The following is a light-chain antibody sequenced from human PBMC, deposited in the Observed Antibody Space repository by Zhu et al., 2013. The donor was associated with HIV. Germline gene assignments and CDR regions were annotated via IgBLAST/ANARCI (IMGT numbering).Light chain of an antibody. CDR1: QSVSSY. V-gene: IGKV3-11*01. J-gene: IGKJ4*01. Sequence: EIVLTQSPATLSLSPGERATLSCRASQSVSSYLAWYQQKPGQAPRLLIYDASNRATGIPDRFRGSGSGTDFTLTISRLEPEDFAVYFCQQYGSSPLTFGGGTTVEIK. CDR3: QQYGSSPLT. CDR2: DAS.